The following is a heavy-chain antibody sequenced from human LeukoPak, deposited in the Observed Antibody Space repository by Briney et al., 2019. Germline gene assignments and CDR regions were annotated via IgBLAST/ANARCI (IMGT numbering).Heavy chain of an antibody. CDR3: AKKVVAATDWFDP. CDR1: GFTFRSYA. CDR2: ISGSGGST. D-gene: IGHD2-15*01. J-gene: IGHJ5*02. V-gene: IGHV3-23*01. Sequence: GGSLRLSCAASGFTFRSYAMSWVRQAPGKGLEWVLTISGSGGSTYYADSVKGRFTISRDNSKNTLYLQMNSLRAEDTAVYYCAKKVVAATDWFDPWGQGTLVTVSS.